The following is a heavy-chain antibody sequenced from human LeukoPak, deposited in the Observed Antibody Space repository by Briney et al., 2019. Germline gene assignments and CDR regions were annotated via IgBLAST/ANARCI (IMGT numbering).Heavy chain of an antibody. D-gene: IGHD3-3*01. CDR2: IIPILGIA. Sequence: SVKVSCKASGGTFSGYAISWVRQAPGQGLEWMGRIIPILGIANYAQKFQGRVTITADKSTSTAYMELSSLRSEDTAVYYCARVGYDFWSGYQSYYFDYWGQGTLVTVSS. V-gene: IGHV1-69*04. CDR1: GGTFSGYA. J-gene: IGHJ4*02. CDR3: ARVGYDFWSGYQSYYFDY.